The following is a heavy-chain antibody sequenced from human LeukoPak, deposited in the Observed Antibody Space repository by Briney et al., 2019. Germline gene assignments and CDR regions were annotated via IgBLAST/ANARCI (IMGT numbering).Heavy chain of an antibody. CDR2: TNHSGST. Sequence: SETLSLTCAVYGGSFSGYYWSWIRQPPGKGLEWIGETNHSGSTNYNPSLKSRVTISVDTSKNQFSLKLSSVTAADTAVYYCAREPNWGFDAFDIWGQGTMVTVSS. CDR3: AREPNWGFDAFDI. J-gene: IGHJ3*02. D-gene: IGHD7-27*01. CDR1: GGSFSGYY. V-gene: IGHV4-34*01.